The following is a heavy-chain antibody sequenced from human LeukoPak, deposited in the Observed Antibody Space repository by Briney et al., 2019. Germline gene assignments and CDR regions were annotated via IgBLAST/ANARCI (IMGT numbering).Heavy chain of an antibody. CDR2: INHSGST. D-gene: IGHD5-24*01. CDR3: ARGGGKRWLQYGDFDY. CDR1: GGSFSGYY. J-gene: IGHJ4*02. V-gene: IGHV4-34*01. Sequence: SETLSLTCAVYGGSFSGYYWSWIRQPPGKGLEWIGEINHSGSTNYSPSLKSRVTISVDTSKNQFSLKLSSVTAADTAVYYCARGGGKRWLQYGDFDYWGQGTLVTVSS.